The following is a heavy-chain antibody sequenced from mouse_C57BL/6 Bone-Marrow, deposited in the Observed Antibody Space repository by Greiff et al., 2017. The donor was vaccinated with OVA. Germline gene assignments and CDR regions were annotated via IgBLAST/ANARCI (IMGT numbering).Heavy chain of an antibody. CDR1: GYTFTDYE. V-gene: IGHV1-15*01. CDR2: IDPDTGGT. CDR3: TRCYSNYYAMDY. Sequence: VHLVESGAELVRPGASVTLSCKASGYTFTDYEMHWVKQTPVHGLEWIGAIDPDTGGTAYNQKFKGKAILTADKSSSTAYMELRSLTSEDSAIYYCTRCYSNYYAMDYWGQGTSVTVSS. D-gene: IGHD2-5*01. J-gene: IGHJ4*01.